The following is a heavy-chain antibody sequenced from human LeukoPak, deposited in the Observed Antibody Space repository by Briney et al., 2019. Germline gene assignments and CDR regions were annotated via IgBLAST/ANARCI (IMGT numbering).Heavy chain of an antibody. CDR3: ARHDWFDP. J-gene: IGHJ5*02. CDR2: IYSGGST. CDR1: GFTFSTFA. Sequence: PGGSLRLSCAASGFTFSTFAMIWVRQAPGKGLEWVSVIYSGGSTYYADSVKGRFTISRDNSKNTLYLQMNSLRAEDTAVYYCARHDWFDPWGQGTLVTVSS. V-gene: IGHV3-66*04.